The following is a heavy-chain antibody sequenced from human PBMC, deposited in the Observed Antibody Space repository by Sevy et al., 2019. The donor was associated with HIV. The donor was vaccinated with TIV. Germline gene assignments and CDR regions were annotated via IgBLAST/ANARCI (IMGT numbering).Heavy chain of an antibody. J-gene: IGHJ1*01. V-gene: IGHV4-38-2*02. CDR1: GYSISSGYY. D-gene: IGHD2-21*02. CDR3: ARHCGGDCYSAEYFQH. CDR2: SYHSGST. Sequence: SETLSLTCTVSGYSISSGYYWGWIRQPPGKGVEWTGSSYHSGSTYYTPSLKSRFTISVDTSKNQLSLKLSSVTAADPAVYYWARHCGGDCYSAEYFQHWGQGTLVTVSS.